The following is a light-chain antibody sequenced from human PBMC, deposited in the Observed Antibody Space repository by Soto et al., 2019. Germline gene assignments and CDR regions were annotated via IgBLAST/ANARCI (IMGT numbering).Light chain of an antibody. CDR1: QSIANS. Sequence: EIVLTQSPGTLSLSPGDRASLSCRASQSIANSLAWYQQKPGQAPRLLIFGASNRATGIPYRFSGSGSGTDFTLAISRLEHEDFAVSLCQQYGGSPRTFGQGTKVE. CDR2: GAS. J-gene: IGKJ1*01. V-gene: IGKV3-20*01. CDR3: QQYGGSPRT.